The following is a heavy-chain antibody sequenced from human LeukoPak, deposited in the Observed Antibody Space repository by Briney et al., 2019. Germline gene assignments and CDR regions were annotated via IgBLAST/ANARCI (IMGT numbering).Heavy chain of an antibody. CDR2: IYHSGST. D-gene: IGHD3-22*01. CDR3: ARGRQDVNMILVVMAGVSYYLDV. J-gene: IGHJ6*03. Sequence: SETLSLTCTVSGYSISSGYYWGWIRQPPGKGLEWIGSIYHSGSTYYNPSLKSRVTISVDTSKNQFSLKLRSVTAADTAVYYCARGRQDVNMILVVMAGVSYYLDVWSKGTTVTVS. V-gene: IGHV4-38-2*02. CDR1: GYSISSGYY.